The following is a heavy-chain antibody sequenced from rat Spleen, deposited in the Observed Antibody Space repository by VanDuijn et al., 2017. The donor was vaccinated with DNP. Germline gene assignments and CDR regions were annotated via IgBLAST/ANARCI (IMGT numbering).Heavy chain of an antibody. CDR1: GFTFSDYY. CDR3: ARHRTIMPYYYAMDA. V-gene: IGHV5-20*01. J-gene: IGHJ4*01. Sequence: EVQLVESGGGLVQPGRSLKLSCAASGFTFSDYYMAWVRQAPTKGLEWVASISYDGGSTYYRDSVKGRFTISRDNAKSTLYLQLNSVRSEDTATYYCARHRTIMPYYYAMDAWGQGASVTVSS. CDR2: ISYDGGST. D-gene: IGHD1-12*01.